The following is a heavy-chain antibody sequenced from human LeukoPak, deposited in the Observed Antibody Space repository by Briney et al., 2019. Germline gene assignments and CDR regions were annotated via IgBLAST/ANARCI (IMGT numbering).Heavy chain of an antibody. V-gene: IGHV6-1*01. D-gene: IGHD4-11*01. CDR2: TYYRSKWYN. Sequence: SQTLSLTCAISGDSVSSNSAAWNRIRQSPSRGLEWLGRTYYRSKWYNDYALSVKSRITINPDTSRNQFSLQLNSVTPEDTAVYYCARGDYSSYPFDYWGQGTLVTVSS. J-gene: IGHJ4*02. CDR3: ARGDYSSYPFDY. CDR1: GDSVSSNSAA.